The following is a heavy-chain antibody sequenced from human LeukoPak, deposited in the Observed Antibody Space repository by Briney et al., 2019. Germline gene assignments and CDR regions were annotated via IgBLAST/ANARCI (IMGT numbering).Heavy chain of an antibody. Sequence: AGGSLRLSCAASGFTFDDYAMHWVRQAPGKGLEWVSLISGDGGSTYYADSVKGRFTISRDNSKNSLYLQMNSLRTEDTALYYCAKDHPDYDYGDYASCYWGQGTLVTVSS. CDR3: AKDHPDYDYGDYASCY. CDR1: GFTFDDYA. V-gene: IGHV3-43*02. CDR2: ISGDGGST. J-gene: IGHJ4*02. D-gene: IGHD4-17*01.